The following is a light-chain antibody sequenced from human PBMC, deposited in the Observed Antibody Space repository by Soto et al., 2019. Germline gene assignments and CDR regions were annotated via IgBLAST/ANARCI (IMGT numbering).Light chain of an antibody. J-gene: IGKJ1*01. CDR2: KAS. CDR1: QSISTW. V-gene: IGKV1-5*03. Sequence: DIQMTQSPSTLSASVGDRVTITCRASQSISTWLAWYQQKPGKAPKLLIYKASSLESGVSSRFSGSGSGTDFTLTISSLQPDDFATYYCQQYDTSPPTFGQGTKVEIK. CDR3: QQYDTSPPT.